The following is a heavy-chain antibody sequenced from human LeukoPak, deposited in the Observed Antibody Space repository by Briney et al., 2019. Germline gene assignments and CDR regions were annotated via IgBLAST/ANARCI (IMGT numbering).Heavy chain of an antibody. D-gene: IGHD6-19*01. V-gene: IGHV6-1*01. J-gene: IGHJ3*02. Sequence: SQTLSLTCAISGDSVSSNSAAWNWVRQSPSRGLEWLGRTYYRYKWYYDYAVSVKSRITINPDTSKNQFSLQLSSVTPEDTAVYYCARVSYMGGAWYGTFDIWGQGTMATVSS. CDR1: GDSVSSNSAA. CDR2: TYYRYKWYY. CDR3: ARVSYMGGAWYGTFDI.